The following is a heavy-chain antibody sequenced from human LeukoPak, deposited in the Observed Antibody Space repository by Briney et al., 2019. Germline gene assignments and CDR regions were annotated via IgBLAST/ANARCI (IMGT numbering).Heavy chain of an antibody. D-gene: IGHD6-6*01. V-gene: IGHV4-59*08. Sequence: SETLSLTCTVSGGSISSYYWSWIRQPPGKGLEWIGYIYYSGSTNYNPSLKSRVTISVDTSKNEFSLRLSSLTAADTAVYYCAAISTRPTNYFDYWGQGTLVTVSS. CDR3: AAISTRPTNYFDY. CDR2: IYYSGST. CDR1: GGSISSYY. J-gene: IGHJ4*02.